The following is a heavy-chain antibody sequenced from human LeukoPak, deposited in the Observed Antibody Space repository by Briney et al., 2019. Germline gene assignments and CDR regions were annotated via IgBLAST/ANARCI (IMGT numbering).Heavy chain of an antibody. Sequence: GGSLRLSCEVSGFSFYNYWMTWLRQAPGKGLEWVANIKQHGSEKDYVDCVMGRFTLSRDNAKNSVYLQMNSLRAEDTAVYYCATVMMNTHNAFDIWGQGTVVTVSS. CDR1: GFSFYNYW. CDR3: ATVMMNTHNAFDI. D-gene: IGHD3-16*01. J-gene: IGHJ3*02. V-gene: IGHV3-7*05. CDR2: IKQHGSEK.